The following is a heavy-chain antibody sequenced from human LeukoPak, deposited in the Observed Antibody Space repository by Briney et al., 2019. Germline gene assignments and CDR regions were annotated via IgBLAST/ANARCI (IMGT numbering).Heavy chain of an antibody. CDR3: TRVGTNLNRRADQ. J-gene: IGHJ4*02. CDR2: ISYDGSNK. Sequence: GGSLRLSCAASGFTFSSYAMHWVRQAPGKGLEWVAVISYDGSNKYYADSVKGRFTISRDNSKNTLYLQMNSLTSDDTAVYYCTRVGTNLNRRADQWGQGTLVTVSS. V-gene: IGHV3-30-3*01. CDR1: GFTFSSYA. D-gene: IGHD1-14*01.